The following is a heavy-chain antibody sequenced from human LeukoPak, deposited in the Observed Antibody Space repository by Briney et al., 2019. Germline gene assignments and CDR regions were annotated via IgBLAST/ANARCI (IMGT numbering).Heavy chain of an antibody. V-gene: IGHV3-73*01. Sequence: HPGGSLRLSCAASGFTFSGSAMHWVRQASGKGLEWVGRIRSKANNYATAYAASVKGRFTISRDDSKNTAYLQMNSLKTEDTAVYFCAGSGSYPFDYWGQGTLVTVSS. CDR2: IRSKANNYAT. D-gene: IGHD1-26*01. J-gene: IGHJ4*02. CDR1: GFTFSGSA. CDR3: AGSGSYPFDY.